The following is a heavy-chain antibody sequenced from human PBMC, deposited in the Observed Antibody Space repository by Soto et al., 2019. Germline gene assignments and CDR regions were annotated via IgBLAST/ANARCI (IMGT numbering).Heavy chain of an antibody. CDR3: ARDSYGDYVAYWFDP. Sequence: SETLSLTCAVYGWSFSVYYWSWIRQPPGKGLEWIGEINHSGSTNYNPSLKSRVTISVDTSKNQFSLKLSSVTAADTAVYYCARDSYGDYVAYWFDPWGQGTLVTVSS. V-gene: IGHV4-34*01. D-gene: IGHD4-17*01. J-gene: IGHJ5*02. CDR2: INHSGST. CDR1: GWSFSVYY.